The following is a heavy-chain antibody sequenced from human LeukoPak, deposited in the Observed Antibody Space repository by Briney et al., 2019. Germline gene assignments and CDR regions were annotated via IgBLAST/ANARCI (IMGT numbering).Heavy chain of an antibody. D-gene: IGHD4-17*01. CDR2: IYPGDSDT. CDR3: ARHQDYGDYNPWGY. CDR1: GYNFSNYW. J-gene: IGHJ4*02. Sequence: GESLKISCKGSGYNFSNYWIAWVRQMPGKGLEYMGIIYPGDSDTRYSPSFQGQVTISADKSISTAYLQWSSLKASDTAMYYCARHQDYGDYNPWGYWGQGTLVTVSS. V-gene: IGHV5-51*01.